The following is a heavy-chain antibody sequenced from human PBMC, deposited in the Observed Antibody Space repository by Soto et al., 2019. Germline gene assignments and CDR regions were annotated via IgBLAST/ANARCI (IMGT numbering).Heavy chain of an antibody. J-gene: IGHJ6*02. D-gene: IGHD3-3*01. CDR3: ARRDPPDYYYYYYGMDV. CDR1: GGSFRGYY. Sequence: SETLCLTCAVYGGSFRGYYWSWIRQPPGKGLEWIGEINHSGSTNYNPSLKSRVTISVDTSKNQFSLKLSSVTAADTAVYYCARRDPPDYYYYYYGMDVWCQGTTVT. V-gene: IGHV4-34*01. CDR2: INHSGST.